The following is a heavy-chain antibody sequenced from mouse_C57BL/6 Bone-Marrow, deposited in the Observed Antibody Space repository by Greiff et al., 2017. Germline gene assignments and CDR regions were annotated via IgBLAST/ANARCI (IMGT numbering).Heavy chain of an antibody. V-gene: IGHV5-12*01. CDR1: GFTFSDYY. J-gene: IGHJ4*01. D-gene: IGHD1-1*01. Sequence: DVKLVESGGGLVQPGGSLKLSCAASGFTFSDYYMYWVRQTPEKRLEWVAYISNGGGSTYYPDTVKGRFTISRDNAKNTLYLQMSRLKSEDTAMYYCASITTVVAGDAMDYWGQGTSVTVSS. CDR3: ASITTVVAGDAMDY. CDR2: ISNGGGST.